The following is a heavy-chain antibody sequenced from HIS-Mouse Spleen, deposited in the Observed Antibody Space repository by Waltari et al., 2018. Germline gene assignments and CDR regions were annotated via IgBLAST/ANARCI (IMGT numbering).Heavy chain of an antibody. CDR1: GGSISSSGYY. D-gene: IGHD6-19*01. V-gene: IGHV4-39*01. CDR2: IYYSGRT. CDR3: ARRRGWFDY. Sequence: QLQLQESGPGLVKPSETLSLTCTVSGGSISSSGYYWGGIRQPPGKGLEWIGSIYYSGRTYYNPSLKSRVTISVDTSKNQFSLKLSSVTAADTAVYYCARRRGWFDYWGQGTLVTVSS. J-gene: IGHJ4*02.